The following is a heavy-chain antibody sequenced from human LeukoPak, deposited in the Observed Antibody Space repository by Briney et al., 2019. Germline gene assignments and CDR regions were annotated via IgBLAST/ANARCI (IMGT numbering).Heavy chain of an antibody. V-gene: IGHV4-59*01. CDR2: IYYSGST. Sequence: PSETLSLTCTVSGGSISSYYWSWIRQPPGKGLEWIGYIYYSGSTNYNPSLKSRVTISVDTSKNQFSLKLSSVTAADTAVYYCARTYVDYVWGQGTLVTVSS. J-gene: IGHJ4*02. CDR1: GGSISSYY. D-gene: IGHD4-17*01. CDR3: ARTYVDYV.